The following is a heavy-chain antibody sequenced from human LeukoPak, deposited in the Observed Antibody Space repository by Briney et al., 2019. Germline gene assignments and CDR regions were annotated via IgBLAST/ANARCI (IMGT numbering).Heavy chain of an antibody. Sequence: NASGTLSLTCAVSGGSISSINWWTWVRQPPGKGLEWIGEIYHSGSTNYNPSLKSRVTISVDKSKNQFSLKLTSVTAADTAVYYCARDPGGGYKDDALDIWGQGTMVTVSS. CDR1: GGSISSINW. J-gene: IGHJ3*02. CDR2: IYHSGST. D-gene: IGHD3-16*01. CDR3: ARDPGGGYKDDALDI. V-gene: IGHV4-4*02.